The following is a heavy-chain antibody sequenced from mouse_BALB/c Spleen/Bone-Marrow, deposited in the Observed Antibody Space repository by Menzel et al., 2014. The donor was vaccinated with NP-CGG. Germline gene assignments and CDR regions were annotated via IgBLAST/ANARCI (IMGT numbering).Heavy chain of an antibody. V-gene: IGHV14-3*02. CDR1: GFNIKDTY. CDR2: IDPANGNT. D-gene: IGHD1-1*01. Sequence: VQLQQSGAELVKPGASVKLSCTASGFNIKDTYMHWVKQRPEQGLEWIGRIDPANGNTKYDPKFQGKATITADTSSNTAYLQISRLTSEDTAFYYCDRYYFGSSFFDYWGQGTTLKVSS. J-gene: IGHJ2*01. CDR3: DRYYFGSSFFDY.